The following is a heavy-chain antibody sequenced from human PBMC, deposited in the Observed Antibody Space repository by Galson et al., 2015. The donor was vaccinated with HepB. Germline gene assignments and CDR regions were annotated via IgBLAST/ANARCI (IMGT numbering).Heavy chain of an antibody. Sequence: SVKVSCKASGYTFTSYDINWVRQATGQGLEWMGWMNPNSGNTGYAQKFQGRVTMTRNTSISTAYMELSSLRSEDTAVYYCARAGYSSGWYPVGDAFDIWGQGTMVTVSS. D-gene: IGHD6-19*01. V-gene: IGHV1-8*01. CDR3: ARAGYSSGWYPVGDAFDI. CDR1: GYTFTSYD. CDR2: MNPNSGNT. J-gene: IGHJ3*02.